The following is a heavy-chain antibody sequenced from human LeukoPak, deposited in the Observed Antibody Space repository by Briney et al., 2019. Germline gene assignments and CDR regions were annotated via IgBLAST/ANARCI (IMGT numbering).Heavy chain of an antibody. D-gene: IGHD3-9*01. CDR2: IKEDGSEK. Sequence: PGGSLRLSCAASGFAFSSYSMSWVRQAPGKGLEWVANIKEDGSEKYYVDSVKGRFTISRDNAKNSLYLQMNSLRAEDTAVYYCARDGEADGRRYFDWLLSYQTTPDQYYYFDYWGQGTLVTVSS. J-gene: IGHJ4*02. CDR1: GFAFSSYS. CDR3: ARDGEADGRRYFDWLLSYQTTPDQYYYFDY. V-gene: IGHV3-7*01.